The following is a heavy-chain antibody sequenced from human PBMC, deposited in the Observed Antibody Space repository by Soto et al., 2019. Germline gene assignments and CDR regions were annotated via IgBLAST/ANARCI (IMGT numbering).Heavy chain of an antibody. CDR1: GFTFSSYA. J-gene: IGHJ4*02. CDR2: ISGSGGST. CDR3: AKPGLMDPRNTGYSSGWFRY. Sequence: GGSLRLSCAASGFTFSSYAMSWVRQAPGKGLEWVSAISGSGGSTYYADSVKGRFTISRDNSKNTLYLQMNSLRAEDTAVYYCAKPGLMDPRNTGYSSGWFRYRGQGTLVTVSS. V-gene: IGHV3-23*01. D-gene: IGHD6-19*01.